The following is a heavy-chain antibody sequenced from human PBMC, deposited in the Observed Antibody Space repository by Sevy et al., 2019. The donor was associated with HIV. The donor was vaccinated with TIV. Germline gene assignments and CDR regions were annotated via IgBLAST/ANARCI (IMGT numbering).Heavy chain of an antibody. CDR2: ISPHNGDT. D-gene: IGHD2-15*01. J-gene: IGHJ4*02. CDR1: GYTFSTYR. Sequence: ASVKVSCKVSGYTFSTYRITWVRQAPGQGLQWMGWISPHNGDTNYAQKLQGRVSMITDSSTTTAYMELKSLRSDDTAVYYCARAYCSGGSSFSLAFWGQGTLVTVSS. V-gene: IGHV1-18*01. CDR3: ARAYCSGGSSFSLAF.